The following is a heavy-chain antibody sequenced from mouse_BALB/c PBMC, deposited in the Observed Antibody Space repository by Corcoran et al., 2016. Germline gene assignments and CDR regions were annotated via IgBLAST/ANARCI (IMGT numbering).Heavy chain of an antibody. CDR3: ARWDWYFDV. J-gene: IGHJ1*01. V-gene: IGHV14-3*02. Sequence: EVQLQQSGAELVKPGASVKLSCTASGFNIKDTYMHWVKLRPEQGLEWSGRIDPANGNTKYDPKFQGKATITADTSSNTAYLQRSSLTSDDTAVYYCARWDWYFDVWCSGSTFTASS. CDR1: GFNIKDTY. CDR2: IDPANGNT.